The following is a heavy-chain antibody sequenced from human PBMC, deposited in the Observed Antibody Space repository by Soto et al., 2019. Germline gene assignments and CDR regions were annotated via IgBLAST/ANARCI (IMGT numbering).Heavy chain of an antibody. V-gene: IGHV4-34*01. CDR1: GGSFSGYY. Sequence: SETLSLTCAVYGGSFSGYYWSWIRQPPGKGLEWIGEINHSGSTNYNPSLKSRVTISVDTSKNQFSLKLSSVTAADTAVYYCARGIGATVTRWGQGTLVTVSS. D-gene: IGHD4-4*01. J-gene: IGHJ4*02. CDR3: ARGIGATVTR. CDR2: INHSGST.